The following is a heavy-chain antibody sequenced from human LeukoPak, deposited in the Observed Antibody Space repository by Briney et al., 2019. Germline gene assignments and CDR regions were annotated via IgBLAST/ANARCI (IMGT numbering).Heavy chain of an antibody. D-gene: IGHD4-17*01. CDR2: ITARGDGT. CDR3: AKEGTVTNFVWVDV. V-gene: IGHV3-23*01. CDR1: GFTVSSNYV. Sequence: GGSLRLSCAASGFTVSSNYVMSWVRQAPGKGLEWVSAITARGDGTNYADSVRGRFTISRDNSKNTLYLQLSSLRVEDTAVYYCAKEGTVTNFVWVDVWGQGTTVTVSS. J-gene: IGHJ6*02.